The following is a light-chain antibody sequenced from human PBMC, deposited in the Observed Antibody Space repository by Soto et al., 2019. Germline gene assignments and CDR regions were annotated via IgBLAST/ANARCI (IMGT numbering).Light chain of an antibody. J-gene: IGKJ2*01. CDR2: GAS. V-gene: IGKV3D-15*01. CDR1: QPITSN. CDR3: QQYNSWPYT. Sequence: EIMMTQSPATVYMSQGDRAALYCRASQPITSNVAWYQQRPGQPPSLLIYGASTRATGVPDRFTGSGSGTQFTLTISSLHSEDFATYHCQQYNSWPYTFGQGTKVDI.